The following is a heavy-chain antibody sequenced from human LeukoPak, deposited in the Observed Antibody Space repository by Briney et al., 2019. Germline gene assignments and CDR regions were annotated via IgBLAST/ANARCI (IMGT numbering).Heavy chain of an antibody. J-gene: IGHJ4*02. CDR2: ISYDGSNK. D-gene: IGHD4-23*01. V-gene: IGHV3-30*18. Sequence: GGSLRLSCAASGSTFSSYGMHWVRQAPGKGLEWVAVISYDGSNKYYADSVKGRFTISRDNSKNTLYLQMNSLRAEDTAVYYCAKAATVPTHWGQGTLVTVSS. CDR3: AKAATVPTH. CDR1: GSTFSSYG.